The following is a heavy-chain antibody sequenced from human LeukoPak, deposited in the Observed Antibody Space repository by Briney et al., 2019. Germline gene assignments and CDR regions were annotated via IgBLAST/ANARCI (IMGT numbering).Heavy chain of an antibody. CDR1: GGSLSTYY. D-gene: IGHD1-26*01. Sequence: SETLSLTCAVYGGSLSTYYWSWIRQPPGKGLEWIGEINHTGDTQYNPSLKSRVTISVDTSKNQFSLKMSSVTAADTAAYYCARGPDSGSYYAWFDPWGQGTLVTVSS. CDR2: INHTGDT. J-gene: IGHJ5*02. CDR3: ARGPDSGSYYAWFDP. V-gene: IGHV4-34*01.